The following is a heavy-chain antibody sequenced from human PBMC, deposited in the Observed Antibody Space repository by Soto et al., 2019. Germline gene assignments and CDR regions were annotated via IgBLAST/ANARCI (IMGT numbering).Heavy chain of an antibody. Sequence: QVQLVQSGAEVKKPGASVKVSCKASGYTFTNFGISGVRQAPGQGLEWMGWISAYNGNTNYAQKCPGSVTTTTDTSTSTAYMEVRSLRFDDTAVYYSARGGTPIDYWGQGTVVTVSS. J-gene: IGHJ4*02. V-gene: IGHV1-18*01. CDR3: ARGGTPIDY. D-gene: IGHD3-16*01. CDR1: GYTFTNFG. CDR2: ISAYNGNT.